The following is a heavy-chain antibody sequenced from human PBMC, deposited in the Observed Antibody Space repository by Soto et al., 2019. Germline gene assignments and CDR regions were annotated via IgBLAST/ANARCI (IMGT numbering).Heavy chain of an antibody. Sequence: SETLSLTCTVSGGSISSSSYYWGWIRQPPGKGLEGIGSIYYSGSTYYNPSLKSRVTISVDTSKNQFSLKLSSVTAADTAVYSCARDLSSWYIYYYYGMDVWGQGTTVTVSS. CDR3: ARDLSSWYIYYYYGMDV. V-gene: IGHV4-39*02. D-gene: IGHD6-13*01. CDR1: GGSISSSSYY. J-gene: IGHJ6*02. CDR2: IYYSGST.